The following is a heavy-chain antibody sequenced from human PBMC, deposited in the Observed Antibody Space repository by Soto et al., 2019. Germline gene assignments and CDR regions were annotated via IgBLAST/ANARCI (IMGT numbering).Heavy chain of an antibody. CDR2: ISAYNGNT. CDR3: ARDSKDTAMVNGVSSWFDP. Sequence: ASVKVSCKAPGYTFTSYGISWVRQAPGQGLEWMGWISAYNGNTNYAQKLQGRVTMTTDTSTSTAYMELRSLRSDDTAVYYCARDSKDTAMVNGVSSWFDPWGQGTLVIGSS. CDR1: GYTFTSYG. J-gene: IGHJ5*02. D-gene: IGHD5-18*01. V-gene: IGHV1-18*04.